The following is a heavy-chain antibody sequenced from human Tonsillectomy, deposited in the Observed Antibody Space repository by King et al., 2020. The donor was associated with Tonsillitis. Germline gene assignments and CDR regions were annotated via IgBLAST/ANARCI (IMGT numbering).Heavy chain of an antibody. CDR2: IRGGGTRT. Sequence: VQLVESGGGLAQPGGSLRLSCSASGFTFSSYAMSWVRQSPGKGLEWVAHIRGGGTRTYTSDPGKGRLTISRDNSKNTLYLQMNSLRTNDTAIYFCAGVDCRGGSCYPFYFDFWGQGTLVTVSS. J-gene: IGHJ4*02. V-gene: IGHV3-23*04. CDR1: GFTFSSYA. CDR3: AGVDCRGGSCYPFYFDF. D-gene: IGHD2-15*01.